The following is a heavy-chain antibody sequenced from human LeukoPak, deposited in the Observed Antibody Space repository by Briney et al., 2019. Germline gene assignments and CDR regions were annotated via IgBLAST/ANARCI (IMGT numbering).Heavy chain of an antibody. CDR2: ISAYNGNT. CDR1: SYTFTSYG. D-gene: IGHD5-18*01. J-gene: IGHJ4*02. V-gene: IGHV1-18*01. CDR3: ARDYRGYSYPDY. Sequence: ASVKVSCKASSYTFTSYGISWVRQAPGQGLEWMGWISAYNGNTNYAQKLQGRVTMTTDTSTSTAYMELRSLRSDDTAVYYCARDYRGYSYPDYWGQGTLVTVSS.